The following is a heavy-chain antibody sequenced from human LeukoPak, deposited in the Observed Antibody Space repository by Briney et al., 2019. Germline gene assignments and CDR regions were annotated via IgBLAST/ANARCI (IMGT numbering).Heavy chain of an antibody. D-gene: IGHD6-19*01. V-gene: IGHV6-1*01. Sequence: SQTLSLTCAISGDSVSSNSAAWNWIRQSPSRGLEWLGRTYYRSKRYNDYAVSVKSRITINPDTSKNQFSLQLNSVTPEDAAVYYGAKEGRNGGWYLGAFDIWGQGTMVTASS. CDR1: GDSVSSNSAA. J-gene: IGHJ3*02. CDR3: AKEGRNGGWYLGAFDI. CDR2: TYYRSKRYN.